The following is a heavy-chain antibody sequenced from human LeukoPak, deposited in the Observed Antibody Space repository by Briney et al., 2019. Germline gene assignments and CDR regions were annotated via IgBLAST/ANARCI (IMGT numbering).Heavy chain of an antibody. V-gene: IGHV1-2*02. CDR2: INPNSGGT. D-gene: IGHD4-17*01. J-gene: IGHJ4*02. CDR3: ARGRRPRTTVTTSY. CDR1: GYTFTGYY. Sequence: ASVTVSCTASGYTFTGYYMHWVRQAPGQGLEWMGWINPNSGGTNYAQKFQGRVTMTRDTSLSTAYMELSRLRSDDTAVYYCARGRRPRTTVTTSYWGQGTLVTVSS.